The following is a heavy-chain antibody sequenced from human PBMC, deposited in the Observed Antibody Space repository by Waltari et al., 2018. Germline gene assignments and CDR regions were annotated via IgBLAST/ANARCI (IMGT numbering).Heavy chain of an antibody. V-gene: IGHV1-46*01. Sequence: VQLVQSGAEVKKPGASVKVSCKASGYTFTSYYMHWARQAPGQGLEWMGIINPSGGSTSYAQKFQGRVTMTRDTSTSTVYMELSSLRSEDTAVYYCARDLVRGAAYYYYGMDVWGQGTTVTVSS. J-gene: IGHJ6*02. CDR3: ARDLVRGAAYYYYGMDV. CDR2: INPSGGST. CDR1: GYTFTSYY. D-gene: IGHD3-10*01.